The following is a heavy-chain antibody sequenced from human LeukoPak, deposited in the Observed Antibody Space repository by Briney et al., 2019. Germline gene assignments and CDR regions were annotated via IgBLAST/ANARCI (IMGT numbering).Heavy chain of an antibody. D-gene: IGHD2-15*01. CDR1: GFTFSNAW. V-gene: IGHV3-15*01. CDR3: TTGPSLGYCSGGSCAVHDY. Sequence: GGSLRLSCAASGFTFSNAWMSWVRQAPGKVLEWVGRIKSKTDGGTTGYAAPVKGRFTISRDDSKNTLYLQMNSLKTEDTAVYYCTTGPSLGYCSGGSCAVHDYWGQGTLVTVSS. CDR2: IKSKTDGGTT. J-gene: IGHJ4*02.